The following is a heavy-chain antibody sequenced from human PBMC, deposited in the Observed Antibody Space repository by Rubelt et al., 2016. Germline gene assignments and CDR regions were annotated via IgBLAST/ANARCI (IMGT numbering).Heavy chain of an antibody. V-gene: IGHV1-18*01. J-gene: IGHJ4*02. D-gene: IGHD6-13*01. Sequence: QVQLVQSGAEVKKPGASVKVSCKASGYTFTSYGISWVRQAPGQGLEWMGWISAYNGNTNYAQKLQARVTMTPETSTATAYMELRSLRSDDTAVYYCARVISGVEYSSSWHFDYWGQGTLVTVSS. CDR3: ARVISGVEYSSSWHFDY. CDR2: ISAYNGNT. CDR1: GYTFTSYG.